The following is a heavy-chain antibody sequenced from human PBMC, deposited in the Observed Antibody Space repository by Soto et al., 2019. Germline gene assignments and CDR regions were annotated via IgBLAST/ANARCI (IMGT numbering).Heavy chain of an antibody. J-gene: IGHJ5*01. D-gene: IGHD1-1*01. CDR2: IVVGSGNT. Sequence: AVKVSCKASGYTFTSYAVQWVRKARGQRLEWIGWIVVGSGNTNYAQKFQERVTITRDMSTSTAYVELSSLRSEDTAVYYCAADTGEGLDSRGQGTLVTVSS. V-gene: IGHV1-58*01. CDR1: GYTFTSYA. CDR3: AADTGEGLDS.